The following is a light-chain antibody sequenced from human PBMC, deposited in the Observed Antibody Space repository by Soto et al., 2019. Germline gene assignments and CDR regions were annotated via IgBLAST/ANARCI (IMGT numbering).Light chain of an antibody. V-gene: IGKV3-15*01. CDR2: YTS. CDR1: QSVSSD. J-gene: IGKJ5*01. CDR3: QQYNKWPIT. Sequence: EIFMTPSPATLSVSPGASATPSWRASQSVSSDLAWYQQKPGQAPRLLIYYTSTRATGFPARFSGGGSGTEFTLTISSLQSEDSAFYYCQQYNKWPITFGQGTRVEIK.